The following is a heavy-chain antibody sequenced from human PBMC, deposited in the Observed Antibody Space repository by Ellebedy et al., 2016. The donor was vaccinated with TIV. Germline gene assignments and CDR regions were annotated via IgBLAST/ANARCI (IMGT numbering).Heavy chain of an antibody. CDR1: GFTFSSYG. CDR3: ANLLGVVPASISVY. J-gene: IGHJ4*02. CDR2: ISHDGSGT. V-gene: IGHV3-30*18. D-gene: IGHD2-2*01. Sequence: GESLKISXAASGFTFSSYGMHWVRQAPGKGLEWVAVISHDGSGTYYADSVKGRFTISRDNSKNTLYLQMNSLRAEDTAVYYCANLLGVVPASISVYWGQGTLVTVSS.